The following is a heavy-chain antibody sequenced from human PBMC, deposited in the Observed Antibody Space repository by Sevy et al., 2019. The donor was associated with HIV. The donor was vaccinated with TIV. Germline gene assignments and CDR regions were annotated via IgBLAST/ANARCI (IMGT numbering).Heavy chain of an antibody. D-gene: IGHD3-22*01. V-gene: IGHV3-15*01. Sequence: GGSLRLSCAASGFTFSNAWMSWVRQAPGKGLEWVGRIKSKTHGGTTDYAAPVKGRFTISRDDSKNTLYLQMNSLKTEDTAVYYCTTSENYYDSSGEGVYYYGMDVWGQGTTVTVSS. CDR1: GFTFSNAW. J-gene: IGHJ6*02. CDR3: TTSENYYDSSGEGVYYYGMDV. CDR2: IKSKTHGGTT.